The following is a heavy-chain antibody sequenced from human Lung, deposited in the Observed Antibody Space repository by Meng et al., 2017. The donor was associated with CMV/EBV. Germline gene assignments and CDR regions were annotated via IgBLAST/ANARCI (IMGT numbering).Heavy chain of an antibody. CDR3: ARESSGSFVLEV. D-gene: IGHD6-25*01. Sequence: GGSXRLXXAASGFTFSVYSINWVRQAPGKGLEWVSSISSSSSFIYYADSVKGRFTISRDNAENSLSLQMNGLRAEDTAVYYCARESSGSFVLEVWGQGTPVTVSS. J-gene: IGHJ6*02. CDR1: GFTFSVYS. V-gene: IGHV3-21*01. CDR2: ISSSSSFI.